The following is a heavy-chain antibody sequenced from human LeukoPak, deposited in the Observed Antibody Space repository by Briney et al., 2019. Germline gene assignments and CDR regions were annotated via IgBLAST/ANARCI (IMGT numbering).Heavy chain of an antibody. CDR3: AREGLTMVRGADV. Sequence: GGSLRLSCEASGFTFSSNCMSWVRQAPGKGLEWASVIYSGGGTYYADSVKGRFTISRDKSKNTVYRQMNNLRAEDTAVYYCAREGLTMVRGADVWGKGTTVTVSS. V-gene: IGHV3-53*01. D-gene: IGHD3-10*01. J-gene: IGHJ6*04. CDR1: GFTFSSNC. CDR2: IYSGGGT.